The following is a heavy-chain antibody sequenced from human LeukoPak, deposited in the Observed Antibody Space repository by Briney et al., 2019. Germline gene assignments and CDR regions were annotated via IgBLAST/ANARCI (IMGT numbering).Heavy chain of an antibody. CDR2: IRQDGSEK. J-gene: IGHJ4*02. CDR3: ARALGAAGSY. Sequence: GGSLRLSCAASGFTVSSTYMSWVRQAPGKGLEWVANIRQDGSEKYYVDSVKGRFTISRDNAKNSLYLQMNSLRAEDTAVYYCARALGAAGSYWGQGALVTVSS. D-gene: IGHD6-13*01. CDR1: GFTVSSTY. V-gene: IGHV3-7*01.